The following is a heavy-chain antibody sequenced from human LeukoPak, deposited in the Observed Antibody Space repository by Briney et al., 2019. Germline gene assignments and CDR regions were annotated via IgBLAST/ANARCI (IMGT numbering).Heavy chain of an antibody. V-gene: IGHV1-69*13. J-gene: IGHJ3*02. Sequence: SVKVSCKASGGTFSSYAISWVRQAPGQGLEWTGGIIPIFGTANYAQKFQGRVTITADESTSTAYMELSSLRSEDTAVYYCARGAPLKRIIMVRGDANVFDIWGQGTMVTVSS. D-gene: IGHD3-10*01. CDR2: IIPIFGTA. CDR1: GGTFSSYA. CDR3: ARGAPLKRIIMVRGDANVFDI.